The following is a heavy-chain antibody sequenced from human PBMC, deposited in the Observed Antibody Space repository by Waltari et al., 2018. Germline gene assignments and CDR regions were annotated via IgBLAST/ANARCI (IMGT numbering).Heavy chain of an antibody. CDR2: INHSGST. Sequence: QVQLQQWGAGLLKPSETLSLTCAVYGGSFSGYYWSWIRQPPGKGLEWIGEINHSGSTNYNPSLKSRVTIAVDTSKNQFSLKRSSVTAADTAVYYCARGPRDPYYDFWSGSQRPYYYGMDVWGQGTTVTVSS. CDR3: ARGPRDPYYDFWSGSQRPYYYGMDV. D-gene: IGHD3-3*01. CDR1: GGSFSGYY. V-gene: IGHV4-34*01. J-gene: IGHJ6*02.